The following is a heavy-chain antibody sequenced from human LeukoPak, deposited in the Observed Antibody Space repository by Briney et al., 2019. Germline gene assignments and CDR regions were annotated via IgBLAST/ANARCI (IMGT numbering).Heavy chain of an antibody. V-gene: IGHV1-2*06. CDR3: ARDHYGYSSGSGFDC. CDR2: INPNSGGT. CDR1: GYTFTGYY. D-gene: IGHD3-10*01. J-gene: IGHJ4*02. Sequence: ASVKVSCKASGYTFTGYYMHWVRQARGQGREWRGRINPNSGGTNYAQRFQGRVTMTRDTSISTAYMELSRLRSDDTAVYYCARDHYGYSSGSGFDCWGQGILVTVSS.